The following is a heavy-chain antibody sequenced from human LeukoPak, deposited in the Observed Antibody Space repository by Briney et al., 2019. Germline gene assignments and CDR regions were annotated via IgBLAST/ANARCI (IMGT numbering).Heavy chain of an antibody. CDR2: INSDGSST. Sequence: GGSLRLSCAASGFTFSSYWMHWVRQAPGKGLVWVSRINSDGSSTSYADSVKGRFTISRDNAKNTLYLQMNSLRAEDTAVYYCARVFPLYGTLDGMDVWGQGTTVTVSS. D-gene: IGHD3-10*01. CDR3: ARVFPLYGTLDGMDV. CDR1: GFTFSSYW. V-gene: IGHV3-74*01. J-gene: IGHJ6*02.